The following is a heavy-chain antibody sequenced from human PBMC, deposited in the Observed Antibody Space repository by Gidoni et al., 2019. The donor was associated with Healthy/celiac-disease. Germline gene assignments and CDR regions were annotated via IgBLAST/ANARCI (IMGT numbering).Heavy chain of an antibody. D-gene: IGHD2-21*02. CDR1: GYTFTGYY. CDR2: INPNSGGT. J-gene: IGHJ2*01. Sequence: QVQLVQSGAEVKKPGASVKVYCKASGYTFTGYYRHWVRPSPGQGLEWMGWINPNSGGTTYAQKFQGRVTMTRDTSISTAYMELSRLRSDDTAVYYCARVPDCGGDCYHHWYFDLWGRGTLVTVSS. CDR3: ARVPDCGGDCYHHWYFDL. V-gene: IGHV1-2*02.